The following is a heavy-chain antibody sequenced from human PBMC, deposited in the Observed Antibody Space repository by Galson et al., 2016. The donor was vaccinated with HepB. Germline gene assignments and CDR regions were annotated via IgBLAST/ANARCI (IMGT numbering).Heavy chain of an antibody. J-gene: IGHJ6*03. V-gene: IGHV3-53*01. CDR2: IYSGGST. Sequence: SLRLSCAASGFTVSSNYLSWVRQAPGKGLEWVSVIYSGGSTYYADSVRGRFTISRDNSNNILYLRMNSLRAEDTAVYYCARNKATARVWGHYYYYMDVWGKGTTVTVSS. CDR1: GFTVSSNY. CDR3: ARNKATARVWGHYYYYMDV. D-gene: IGHD3-16*01.